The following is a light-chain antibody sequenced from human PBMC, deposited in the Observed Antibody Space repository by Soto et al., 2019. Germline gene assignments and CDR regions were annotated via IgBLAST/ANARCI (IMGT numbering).Light chain of an antibody. CDR2: DVS. CDR3: SSYTTSVTYV. V-gene: IGLV2-14*01. Sequence: QSVLTKPSSVYGSPGQSITISCNGTSSDVGAYNSVSWYQQHPGKAPKLIIYDVSTRPSGISDRFSGSKSGNTASLTISGLQAEDESDYYCSSYTTSVTYVFGTGTKVTVL. CDR1: SSDVGAYNS. J-gene: IGLJ1*01.